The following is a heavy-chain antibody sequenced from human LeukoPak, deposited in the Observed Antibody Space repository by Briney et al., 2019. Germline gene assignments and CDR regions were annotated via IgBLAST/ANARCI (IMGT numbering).Heavy chain of an antibody. Sequence: SETLSLTCTVSGYSISSGYYWGWIRQPPGKGLEWIGSIYHSGSTYYNPSLKSRVTISVATSKNQFSLKLSSVTAADTAVYYCARDLYDILTGFLWWGAFDIWGQGTMVTVSS. J-gene: IGHJ3*02. D-gene: IGHD3-9*01. CDR3: ARDLYDILTGFLWWGAFDI. V-gene: IGHV4-38-2*02. CDR2: IYHSGST. CDR1: GYSISSGYY.